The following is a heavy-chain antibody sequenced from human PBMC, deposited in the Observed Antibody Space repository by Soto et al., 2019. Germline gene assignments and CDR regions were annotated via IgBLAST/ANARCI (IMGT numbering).Heavy chain of an antibody. D-gene: IGHD2-15*01. CDR3: ARARRSGCSGGSCYPIYYYYYMDV. J-gene: IGHJ6*03. V-gene: IGHV3-66*01. CDR1: GFTVSSNY. CDR2: IYSGGST. Sequence: GGSLRLSCAASGFTVSSNYMSWVRQAPGKGLEWVSVIYSGGSTYYADSVKGRFTISRDNSKNTLYLQMNSLRAEDTAVYYCARARRSGCSGGSCYPIYYYYYMDVWGKGTTVTVSS.